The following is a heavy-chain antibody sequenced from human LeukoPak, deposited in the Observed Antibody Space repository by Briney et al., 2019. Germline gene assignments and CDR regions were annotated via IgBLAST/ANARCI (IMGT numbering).Heavy chain of an antibody. CDR3: ASGGTIFGVVSHFDY. D-gene: IGHD3-3*01. Sequence: ASVKVSCKASGYTFTGYYMHWVRQAPGQGLEWMGWINPNSGGTNYAQKFQGRVTMTRDTSISTAYMELSRLRSDDMAVYYCASGGTIFGVVSHFDYWGQGTLVTVSS. J-gene: IGHJ4*02. CDR2: INPNSGGT. V-gene: IGHV1-2*02. CDR1: GYTFTGYY.